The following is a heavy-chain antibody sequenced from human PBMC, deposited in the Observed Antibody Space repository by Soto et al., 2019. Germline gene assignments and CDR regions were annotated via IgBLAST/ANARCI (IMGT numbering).Heavy chain of an antibody. CDR3: ARDLFSDRAPQPNYDGLDG. V-gene: IGHV3-30-3*01. Sequence: QVQLVESEGGVVPPGKSLRLSCAASGFTFSSCAMHWVRQAPAKGLEWVAVISYDGINKYYADSVKGRFTISRDNSNNTLYRQMSSLTTEDTAVYYGARDLFSDRAPQPNYDGLDGWGQGTTVTVAS. CDR1: GFTFSSCA. J-gene: IGHJ6*02. D-gene: IGHD2-21*01. CDR2: ISYDGINK.